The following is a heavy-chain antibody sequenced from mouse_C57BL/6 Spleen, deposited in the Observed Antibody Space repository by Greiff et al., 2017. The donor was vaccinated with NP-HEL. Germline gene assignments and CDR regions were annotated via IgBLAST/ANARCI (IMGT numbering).Heavy chain of an antibody. J-gene: IGHJ3*01. Sequence: VQLQQSGAELVRPGASVKLSCTASGFNIKDDYMHWVKQRPEQGLEWIGWIDPENGDTEYASKFQGKATITADTSSNTAYLQLSSLTSEDTAVYYCTTGDYSNLFADWGQGTLVTVSA. D-gene: IGHD2-5*01. CDR2: IDPENGDT. V-gene: IGHV14-4*01. CDR1: GFNIKDDY. CDR3: TTGDYSNLFAD.